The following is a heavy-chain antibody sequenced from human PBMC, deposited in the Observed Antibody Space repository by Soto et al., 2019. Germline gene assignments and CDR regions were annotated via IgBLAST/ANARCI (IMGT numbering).Heavy chain of an antibody. D-gene: IGHD3-22*01. Sequence: QVQLVQSGAEVKKPGASVKVSCKASGYTFTSYGISWVRQAPGQGLEWMGWISAYNGNTNYAQKLQGRVTRTTDTPTSTAYMERRSLRSDDTAVYYGARGGIGMIDDGWFDPWGQGTLVTVSS. V-gene: IGHV1-18*01. CDR3: ARGGIGMIDDGWFDP. J-gene: IGHJ5*02. CDR1: GYTFTSYG. CDR2: ISAYNGNT.